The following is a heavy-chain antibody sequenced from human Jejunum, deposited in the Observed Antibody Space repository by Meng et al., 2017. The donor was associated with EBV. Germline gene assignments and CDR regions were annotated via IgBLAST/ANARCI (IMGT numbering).Heavy chain of an antibody. CDR3: AREVSNTSSWGSFDY. J-gene: IGHJ4*01. CDR1: GGSIRSPNW. V-gene: IGHV4-4*02. D-gene: IGHD6-13*01. Sequence: QVHLXXXGPGPVKXSGTLSXTCAGSGGSIRSPNWWHWVRQAPGEGLEWIGEIYHTGSTNYNPSLKSRVTMSLDQSKNQFSMKLTSVTAADTAVYFCAREVSNTSSWGSFDYWGHGALVIVSS. CDR2: IYHTGST.